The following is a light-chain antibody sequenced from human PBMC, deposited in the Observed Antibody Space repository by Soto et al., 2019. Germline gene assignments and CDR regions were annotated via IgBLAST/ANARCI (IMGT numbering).Light chain of an antibody. CDR3: HHYDSSPPYT. Sequence: EVVLTQSPAPLSLSPGELATLSCRASRSFASSYLAWYQHKPGQAPRLLMYAASSRATGIPDRFIGSGSGTDFTLTISRLETDDSAVYYCHHYDSSPPYTLGQGTKLEIK. CDR2: AAS. CDR1: RSFASSY. J-gene: IGKJ2*01. V-gene: IGKV3-20*01.